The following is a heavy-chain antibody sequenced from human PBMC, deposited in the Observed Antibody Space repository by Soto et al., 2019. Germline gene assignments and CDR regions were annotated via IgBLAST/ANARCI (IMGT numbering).Heavy chain of an antibody. D-gene: IGHD3-3*01. V-gene: IGHV3-23*01. CDR3: AKQYYDFWSGYYQGGYFDY. Sequence: EVQLLESGGGLVQPGGSLRLSCAASGFTFSNYAMSWVRQAPGKGLEWVSAISASGGSTYYADSVKGRFTISRDDSKNTLYVQMNSLRAEDTAVYYCAKQYYDFWSGYYQGGYFDYWGQGTLVTVSS. CDR2: ISASGGST. CDR1: GFTFSNYA. J-gene: IGHJ4*02.